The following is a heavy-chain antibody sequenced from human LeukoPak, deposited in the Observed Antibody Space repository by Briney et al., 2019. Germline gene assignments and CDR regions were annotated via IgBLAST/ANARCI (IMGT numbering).Heavy chain of an antibody. CDR2: ISYDGSNK. CDR1: GFTFSSYG. Sequence: GRSLRLSCAASGFTFSSYGMHWVRQAPGKGLEWVAVISYDGSNKYYADSVKGRFTISRDNSKNTLYLQMNSLGAEDTAVYYCAKDVEQQPGDYWGQGTLVTVSS. CDR3: AKDVEQQPGDY. V-gene: IGHV3-30*18. J-gene: IGHJ4*02. D-gene: IGHD6-13*01.